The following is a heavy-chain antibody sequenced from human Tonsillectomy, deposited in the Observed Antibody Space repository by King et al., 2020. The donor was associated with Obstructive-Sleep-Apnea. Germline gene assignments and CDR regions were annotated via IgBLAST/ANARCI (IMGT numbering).Heavy chain of an antibody. D-gene: IGHD3-16*01. J-gene: IGHJ4*02. CDR2: IRHDGSET. CDR1: GFIFSDYG. CDR3: AGGRIDY. V-gene: IGHV3-30*02. Sequence: VQLVESGGGVVQPGRSLRLSCAASGFIFSDYGMYWVRQAPGKGLEWVAFIRHDGSETYYADSVKGRFTISRDNSKNTLSLQMNSLRAEDMAIYYCAGGRIDYWGQGTLVTVSS.